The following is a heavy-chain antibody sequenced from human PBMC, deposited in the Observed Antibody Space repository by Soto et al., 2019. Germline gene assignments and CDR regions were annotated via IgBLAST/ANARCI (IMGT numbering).Heavy chain of an antibody. CDR1: GYTLSNYA. CDR2: KNAGNGNT. CDR3: ARDYRVVPRRVMDY. V-gene: IGHV1-3*01. J-gene: IGHJ4*02. Sequence: ASVNGSSNASGYTLSNYAMHWVRQAPGQRREWMGWKNAGNGNTKYSQKFQGRVTITRDTSASTAYMERSSLRSEETAVHYCARDYRVVPRRVMDYWGQGTLVTVSS. D-gene: IGHD2-2*01.